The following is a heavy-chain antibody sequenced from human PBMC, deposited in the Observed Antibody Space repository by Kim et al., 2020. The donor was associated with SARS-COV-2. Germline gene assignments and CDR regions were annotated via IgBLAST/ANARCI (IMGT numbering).Heavy chain of an antibody. CDR3: ARGSLGMDV. Sequence: GGTNYAQKFQGRVTMTRDTSISTAYMELSRLRSDDTVVYYCARGSLGMDVWGQGTTVTVSS. V-gene: IGHV1-2*05. CDR2: GGT. J-gene: IGHJ6*02.